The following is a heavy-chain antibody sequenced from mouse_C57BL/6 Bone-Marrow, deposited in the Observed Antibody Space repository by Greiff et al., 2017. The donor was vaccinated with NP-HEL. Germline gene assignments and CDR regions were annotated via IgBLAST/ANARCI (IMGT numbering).Heavy chain of an antibody. V-gene: IGHV14-4*01. CDR2: IDPENGDT. CDR1: GFNIKDDY. J-gene: IGHJ1*03. Sequence: EVKVVESGAELVRPGASVKLSCTASGFNIKDDYMHWVKQRPEQGLEWIGWIDPENGDTEYASKFQGKATITADTSSNTAYLQLSSLTSEDTAVYYCTPYWYFDVWGTGTTVTVSS. CDR3: TPYWYFDV.